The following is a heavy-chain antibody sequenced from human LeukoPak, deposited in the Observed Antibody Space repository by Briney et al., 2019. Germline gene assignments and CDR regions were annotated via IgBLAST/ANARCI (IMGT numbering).Heavy chain of an antibody. Sequence: GGSLRLSCAASGFTFDDYGMSWVRQAPGKGLEWVSGINWNGGSTGYADSVKGRFTISRDNAKNSLYLQMNSLRAEDTALYYCAGGGGPSGSYYFDYWGQGTLVTVSS. CDR2: INWNGGST. V-gene: IGHV3-20*04. J-gene: IGHJ4*02. CDR3: AGGGGPSGSYYFDY. CDR1: GFTFDDYG. D-gene: IGHD1-26*01.